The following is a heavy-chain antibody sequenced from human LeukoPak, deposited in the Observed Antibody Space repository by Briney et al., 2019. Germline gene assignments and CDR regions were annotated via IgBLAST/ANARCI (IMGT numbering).Heavy chain of an antibody. CDR2: ISYDGSTK. D-gene: IGHD4-11*01. J-gene: IGHJ4*02. V-gene: IGHV3-30-3*01. CDR1: GFTFSGFV. Sequence: PGGSLRLSCAASGFTFSGFVMHWVRQAPGKGLEWVSVISYDGSTKYYADSVKGRFTISRDNSKNTLYLQMNSLRAEDTAVYYCARGRLPGYYFDSWGQGTLVTVSS. CDR3: ARGRLPGYYFDS.